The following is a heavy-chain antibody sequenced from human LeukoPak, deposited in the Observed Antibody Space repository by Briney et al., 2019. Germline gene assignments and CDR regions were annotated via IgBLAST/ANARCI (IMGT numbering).Heavy chain of an antibody. J-gene: IGHJ4*02. V-gene: IGHV1-2*02. Sequence: ASVKVSCKASGYTFTGYYIHWVRQAPGQGLEWMGGINPDSGSTKDAQKLQGRVSMTRDTSINTAYMELTRVRSDDTALYYCARGRHYDSDGYYAAFYFDYWGQGTLVTVSS. CDR1: GYTFTGYY. CDR3: ARGRHYDSDGYYAAFYFDY. D-gene: IGHD3-22*01. CDR2: INPDSGST.